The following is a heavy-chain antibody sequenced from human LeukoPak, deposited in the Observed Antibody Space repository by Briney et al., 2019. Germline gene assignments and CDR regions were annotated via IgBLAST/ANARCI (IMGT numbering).Heavy chain of an antibody. D-gene: IGHD1-14*01. V-gene: IGHV4-59*08. Sequence: SEALSLTCSVSGGSVSSYYWSWIRQSPGKGLEWIGYIHNSGRTNYNPSLKSRVTGFVDTSKNQVSLRLSSVTAADTAVYYCARHGTISSESYFDYWGQGALVTVSS. CDR1: GGSVSSYY. CDR3: ARHGTISSESYFDY. CDR2: IHNSGRT. J-gene: IGHJ4*02.